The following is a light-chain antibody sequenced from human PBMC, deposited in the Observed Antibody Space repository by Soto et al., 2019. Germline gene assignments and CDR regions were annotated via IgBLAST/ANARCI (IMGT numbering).Light chain of an antibody. V-gene: IGLV1-40*01. J-gene: IGLJ2*01. CDR3: QSYDNSLSGWV. Sequence: QSVLTQPPSMSGAPGQRVTISCTGGSSNIGAGYDVHWYQQLPGTAPKVLIYGNSNRPSGVPDRFSGSKSATSASLAITGLQAEDEADYYCQSYDNSLSGWVFGGGTKVTVL. CDR1: SSNIGAGYD. CDR2: GNS.